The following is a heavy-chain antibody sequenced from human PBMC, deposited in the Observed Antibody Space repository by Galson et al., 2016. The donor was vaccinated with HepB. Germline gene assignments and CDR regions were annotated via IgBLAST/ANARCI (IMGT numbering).Heavy chain of an antibody. CDR2: IGGHGGFKT. CDR3: VKDGPANGWSDFEY. Sequence: SLRLSCAASGVNFNGFGFNWVRQAPGKGLEWVSAIGGHGGFKTYYANSVKGRFSISRDNSANMVFLEMSSLRFEDTAVYYCVKDGPANGWSDFEYWGQGSLVTVSS. J-gene: IGHJ4*02. CDR1: GVNFNGFG. V-gene: IGHV3-23*01. D-gene: IGHD6-19*01.